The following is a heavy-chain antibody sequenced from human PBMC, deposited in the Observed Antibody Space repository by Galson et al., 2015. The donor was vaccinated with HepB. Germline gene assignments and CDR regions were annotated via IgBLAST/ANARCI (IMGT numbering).Heavy chain of an antibody. Sequence: SVKVSCKASGGTFSSYTISWVRQAPGRGLEWMGRIIPILGIANYAQKFQGRVTITADKSTSTAYMELSSLRSEDTAVYYCARGLGIQLWLGYFDYWGQGTLVTVSS. CDR2: IIPILGIA. CDR1: GGTFSSYT. J-gene: IGHJ4*02. V-gene: IGHV1-69*02. D-gene: IGHD5-18*01. CDR3: ARGLGIQLWLGYFDY.